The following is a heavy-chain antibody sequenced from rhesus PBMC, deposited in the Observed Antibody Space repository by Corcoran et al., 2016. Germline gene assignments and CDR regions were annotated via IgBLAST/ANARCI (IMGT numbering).Heavy chain of an antibody. D-gene: IGHD3-3*01. CDR1: GGSISDDCY. Sequence: QVQLQESGPGLVKPSEALSLTCAVSGGSISDDCYWSWIRQPPGKGLEWIGYISGSGGGTNYNPSLKDRVTISIDTSKNQFSLKLSSVTAADTAVYYCASFFLVDYWGQGVLVTVSS. CDR2: ISGSGGGT. V-gene: IGHV4-106*01. CDR3: ASFFLVDY. J-gene: IGHJ4*01.